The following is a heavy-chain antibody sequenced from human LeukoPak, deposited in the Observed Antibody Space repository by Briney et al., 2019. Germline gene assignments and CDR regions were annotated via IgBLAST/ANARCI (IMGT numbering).Heavy chain of an antibody. CDR2: ISGSGGST. Sequence: PGGSLRLSCAASGFTFSSYGMSWVRQAPGKGLEWVSAISGSGGSTYYADSVKGRFTISRDNSKNTLYLQVNSLRAEDTAVYYCAKGDSSWSSYYFYYMDVWGKGTTVTVSS. D-gene: IGHD6-13*01. CDR3: AKGDSSWSSYYFYYMDV. V-gene: IGHV3-23*01. CDR1: GFTFSSYG. J-gene: IGHJ6*03.